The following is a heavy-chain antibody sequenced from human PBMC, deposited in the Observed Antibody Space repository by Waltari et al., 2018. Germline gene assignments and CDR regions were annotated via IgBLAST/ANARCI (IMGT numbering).Heavy chain of an antibody. CDR3: ARSQLAAAPYYFDY. CDR2: IYYSGST. Sequence: QVQLQESGPGLVKPSETLSLPCTVSGGSISSYYWSWIRQPPGKGLEWIGYIYYSGSTNYNPSLKSRVTISVDTSKNQFSLKLSSVTAADTAVYYCARSQLAAAPYYFDYWGQGTLVTVSS. J-gene: IGHJ4*02. V-gene: IGHV4-59*01. D-gene: IGHD6-13*01. CDR1: GGSISSYY.